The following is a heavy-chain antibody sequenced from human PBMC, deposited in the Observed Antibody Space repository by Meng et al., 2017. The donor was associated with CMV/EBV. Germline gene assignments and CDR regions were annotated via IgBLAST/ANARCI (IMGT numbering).Heavy chain of an antibody. CDR1: GGSISSYY. D-gene: IGHD2-2*01. CDR2: IYTSGST. Sequence: GQLQESGPGTVKPSETLSLTCTVSGGSISSYYWSWIRQPAGKGLEWIGRIYTSGSTNYNPSLKSRVTMSVDTSKNQFSLKLSSVTAADTAVYYCARDLMNCSSTSCANWFDPWGQGTLVTVSS. V-gene: IGHV4-4*07. CDR3: ARDLMNCSSTSCANWFDP. J-gene: IGHJ5*02.